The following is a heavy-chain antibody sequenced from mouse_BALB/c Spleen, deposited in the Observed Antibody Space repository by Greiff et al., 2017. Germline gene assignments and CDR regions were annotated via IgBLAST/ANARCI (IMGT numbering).Heavy chain of an antibody. CDR3: AGGNYRDWYFDV. CDR2: IWAGGST. D-gene: IGHD2-1*01. Sequence: VQGVESGPGLMAPSQSLSITCTVSGFSLTSYGVHWVRQPPGKGLEWLGVIWAGGSTNYNSALMSRLSISKDNSKSQVFLKMNSLQTDDTAMYYCAGGNYRDWYFDVWGAGTTVTVSS. CDR1: GFSLTSYG. J-gene: IGHJ1*01. V-gene: IGHV2-9*02.